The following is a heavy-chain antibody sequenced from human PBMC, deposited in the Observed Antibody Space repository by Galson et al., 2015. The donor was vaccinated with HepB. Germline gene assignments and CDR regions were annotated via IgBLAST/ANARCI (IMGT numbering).Heavy chain of an antibody. Sequence: ETLSLTCTVSGDSISSYSWCWIRQPAGKGLEWIGRIHTSGTTNYNPSLKSRVTMSVDTSKNQFSLKLTSVTAADTAVYYCARETTNPHSGELPENPFDYWGQGTLVTVSS. CDR3: ARETTNPHSGELPENPFDY. D-gene: IGHD3-16*01. V-gene: IGHV4-4*07. CDR1: GDSISSYS. CDR2: IHTSGTT. J-gene: IGHJ4*02.